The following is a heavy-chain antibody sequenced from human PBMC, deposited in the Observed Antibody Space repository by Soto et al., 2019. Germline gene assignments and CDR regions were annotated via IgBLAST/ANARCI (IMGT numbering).Heavy chain of an antibody. J-gene: IGHJ4*02. CDR3: ASVEFHCSGGSCYPGLFDY. Sequence: EVQLVESGGGLVQPGGSLRLSCAASGFTFSSYWMSWVRQAPGKGLEWVANIKQDGSEKYYVDSVKGRFTISRDNAKNSLYLQMNSLRAEDTAVYYCASVEFHCSGGSCYPGLFDYCGQGTLVTVSS. D-gene: IGHD2-15*01. CDR1: GFTFSSYW. CDR2: IKQDGSEK. V-gene: IGHV3-7*03.